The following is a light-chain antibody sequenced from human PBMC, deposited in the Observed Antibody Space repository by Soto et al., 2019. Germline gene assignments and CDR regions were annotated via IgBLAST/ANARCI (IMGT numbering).Light chain of an antibody. CDR1: QSLTGR. CDR2: DVS. J-gene: IGKJ2*01. V-gene: IGKV1-5*01. CDR3: QQYKVYPYT. Sequence: DIQMTQSPSTLSASIGDTVTLTCRASQSLTGRLAWYQQKPGRPPKLLIYDVSILESGVPSRFSGSDSGTDFTLNISSLRPDDFATFYCQQYKVYPYTFAQGTRLDI.